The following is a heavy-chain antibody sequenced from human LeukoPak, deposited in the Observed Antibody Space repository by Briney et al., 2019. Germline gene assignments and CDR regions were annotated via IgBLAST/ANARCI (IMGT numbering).Heavy chain of an antibody. CDR2: IYYSGST. V-gene: IGHV4-59*12. Sequence: SETLSLTCTVSGGSISSYYRSWIRQPPGKGLEWIGYIYYSGSTNYNPSLKSRVTISLDTSKNQFSLKLSSVTAADTAVYYRARGQGTVTTHWGQGTLVTVSS. D-gene: IGHD4-17*01. CDR1: GGSISSYY. CDR3: ARGQGTVTTH. J-gene: IGHJ4*02.